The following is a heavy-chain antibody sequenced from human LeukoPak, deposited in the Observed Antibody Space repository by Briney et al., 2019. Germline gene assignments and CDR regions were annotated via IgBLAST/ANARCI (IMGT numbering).Heavy chain of an antibody. V-gene: IGHV3-30*03. CDR1: GFTFSSYG. J-gene: IGHJ4*02. Sequence: PGRSLRLSCAASGFTFSSYGMHWVRQAPGKGLEWVAVISYDGSNKYYADSVKGRFTISRDNSKNTLYLQMNSLRAEDTAVYYCARLMTTVTLPFDYWGQGTLVTVSS. D-gene: IGHD4-17*01. CDR2: ISYDGSNK. CDR3: ARLMTTVTLPFDY.